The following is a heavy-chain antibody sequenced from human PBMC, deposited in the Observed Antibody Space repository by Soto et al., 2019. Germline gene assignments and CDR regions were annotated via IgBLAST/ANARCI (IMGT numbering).Heavy chain of an antibody. Sequence: QVQVVESGGGVVQPGRSLRLSCAASGFTFSRYAIHWVRQSPGKGPEWVAVISKDGSNKYYVDSVKGRFTISRDNSRNTLYLQMNSLRDEDAAVYYCARSRSGAVADSFDFWGQGTLVTVSS. V-gene: IGHV3-30*04. CDR3: ARSRSGAVADSFDF. D-gene: IGHD3-10*01. CDR2: ISKDGSNK. J-gene: IGHJ4*02. CDR1: GFTFSRYA.